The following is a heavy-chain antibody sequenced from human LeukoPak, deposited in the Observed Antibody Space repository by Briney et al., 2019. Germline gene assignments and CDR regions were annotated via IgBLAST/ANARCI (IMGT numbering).Heavy chain of an antibody. J-gene: IGHJ6*03. V-gene: IGHV1-69*13. CDR2: IIPIFGTA. Sequence: SVKVSCKASGGTFSSYAISWVRQAPGQGLEWMGGIIPIFGTANYEQKFHGRGRITADASTSKNYMELSSLRSEHTDVSYCAKVPLVDVPAAGYYYYYIAVWGKGTTVTVSS. CDR1: GGTFSSYA. CDR3: AKVPLVDVPAAGYYYYYIAV. D-gene: IGHD2-2*01.